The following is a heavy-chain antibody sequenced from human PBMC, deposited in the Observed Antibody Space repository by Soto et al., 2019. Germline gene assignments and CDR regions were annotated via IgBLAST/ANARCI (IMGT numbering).Heavy chain of an antibody. D-gene: IGHD3-10*01. CDR3: VRDRGY. Sequence: SETLSLTCTVSGGSVSSGTYYWSWVRQHPGKGLEWIGYISYSGTTFYNPSLQSRVTISVDTSKNQFSLNLYSVTAADTAVYFCVRDRGYWGQGSLVTVSS. CDR2: ISYSGTT. J-gene: IGHJ4*02. CDR1: GGSVSSGTYY. V-gene: IGHV4-31*03.